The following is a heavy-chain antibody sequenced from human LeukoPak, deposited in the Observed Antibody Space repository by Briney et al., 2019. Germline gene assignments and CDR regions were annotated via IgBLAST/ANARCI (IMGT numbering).Heavy chain of an antibody. V-gene: IGHV1-69*04. D-gene: IGHD2-15*01. CDR1: GGTFSSYA. Sequence: SVKVSCKASGGTFSSYAISWVRQAPGQRLEWMGRIIPILGIANYAQKFQGRVTITADKSTSTAYMELSSLRSEDTAVYYCARSLCSGGSCYWFDPWGQGTLVTVSS. CDR2: IIPILGIA. CDR3: ARSLCSGGSCYWFDP. J-gene: IGHJ5*02.